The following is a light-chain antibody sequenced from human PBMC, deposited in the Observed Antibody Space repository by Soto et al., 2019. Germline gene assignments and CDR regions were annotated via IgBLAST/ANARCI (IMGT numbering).Light chain of an antibody. J-gene: IGKJ4*01. CDR2: DAS. CDR3: QQDDNSPLT. CDR1: QDISNY. Sequence: DIQMTQSPSALSASVGDRVTITCQASQDISNYLNWYQQKPGKAPKLLIYDASNLETGVPSRFSGSGSGTDFTFTISSLQPEDIATYYCQQDDNSPLTFGGGTKVDI. V-gene: IGKV1-33*01.